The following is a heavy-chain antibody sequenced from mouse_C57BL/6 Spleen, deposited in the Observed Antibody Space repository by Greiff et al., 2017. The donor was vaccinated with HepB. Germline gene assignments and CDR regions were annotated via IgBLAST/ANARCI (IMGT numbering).Heavy chain of an antibody. J-gene: IGHJ1*03. CDR2: IYPGSGST. D-gene: IGHD1-1*01. Sequence: VQLQQPGAELVKPGASVKMSCKASGYTFTSYWITWVKQRPGQGLEWIGDIYPGSGSTNYNEKFKSKATLTVDTSSSTAYMQLSSLTSEDSAVYYCARGGTTVPNWYFDVWGTGTTVTVSS. CDR1: GYTFTSYW. V-gene: IGHV1-55*01. CDR3: ARGGTTVPNWYFDV.